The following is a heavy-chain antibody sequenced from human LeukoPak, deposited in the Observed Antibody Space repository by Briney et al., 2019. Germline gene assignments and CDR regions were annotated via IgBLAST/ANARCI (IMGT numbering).Heavy chain of an antibody. CDR1: GFTFSSYA. CDR3: ARESYGDAFDY. D-gene: IGHD4-17*01. V-gene: IGHV3-30*04. Sequence: GGSLRLSCAASGFTFSSYAMHRVRQAPGKGLEWVAVISYDGSNKYYADSVKGRFTISRDNSKNTLYLQMNSLRAEDTAVYYCARESYGDAFDYWGQGTLVTVSS. J-gene: IGHJ4*02. CDR2: ISYDGSNK.